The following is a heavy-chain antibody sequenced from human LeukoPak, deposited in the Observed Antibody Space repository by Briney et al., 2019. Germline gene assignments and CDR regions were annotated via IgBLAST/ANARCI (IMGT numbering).Heavy chain of an antibody. D-gene: IGHD5-18*01. CDR3: ARGPSGYSYGSRFDY. J-gene: IGHJ4*02. CDR1: GFTVSSNY. V-gene: IGHV3-66*01. Sequence: GGSLRLSCAASGFTVSSNYMSWVRQAPGKGLEWVSIIYSGGSTYYADSVKGRFTISRDNSKSTLYLQMNSLRAEDTAVYYCARGPSGYSYGSRFDYWGQGTLVTVSS. CDR2: IYSGGST.